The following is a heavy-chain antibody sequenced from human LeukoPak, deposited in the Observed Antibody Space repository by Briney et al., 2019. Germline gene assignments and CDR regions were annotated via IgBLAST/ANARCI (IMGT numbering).Heavy chain of an antibody. CDR3: AKDGFYDSSAQGYFQH. J-gene: IGHJ1*01. CDR2: ISGSGGST. Sequence: PGGSLRLSCAASGFTFSSYAMSWVRQAPGKGLEWVSAISGSGGSTYYADSVKGRFTISRDNSKNTLYLQMNSLRAEDTAVYYCAKDGFYDSSAQGYFQHWGQGTLVTVSS. CDR1: GFTFSSYA. V-gene: IGHV3-23*01. D-gene: IGHD3-22*01.